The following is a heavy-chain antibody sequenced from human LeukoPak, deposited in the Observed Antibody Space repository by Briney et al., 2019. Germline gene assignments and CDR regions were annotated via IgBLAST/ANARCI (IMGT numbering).Heavy chain of an antibody. CDR1: GYTFINNW. Sequence: GASVKVSCKASGYTFINNWMHWVRQAPGQGLEWVGLINPTGSGTLYAQKFQGRVTMTRDMSTSTDYMELSSLRFEDTAVYYCASSNWNGKNSLPDYWGQGTLVTVSS. J-gene: IGHJ4*02. CDR2: INPTGSGT. D-gene: IGHD1-20*01. CDR3: ASSNWNGKNSLPDY. V-gene: IGHV1-46*01.